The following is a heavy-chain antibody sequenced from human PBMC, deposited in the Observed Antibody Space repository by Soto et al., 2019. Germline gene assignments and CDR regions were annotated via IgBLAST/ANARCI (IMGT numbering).Heavy chain of an antibody. CDR1: GGTFSSYA. V-gene: IGHV1-69*06. CDR2: IIPIFGTA. CDR3: ASLRSSSWSGRGGYFDY. Sequence: QVQLVQSGAEVKKPGSSVKVSCKASGGTFSSYAISWARQAPGQGLEWMGGIIPIFGTANYAQKFQGRVTITADKSTSTAYMELSSLRSEDTAVYYCASLRSSSWSGRGGYFDYWGQGTLVTVSS. J-gene: IGHJ4*02. D-gene: IGHD6-13*01.